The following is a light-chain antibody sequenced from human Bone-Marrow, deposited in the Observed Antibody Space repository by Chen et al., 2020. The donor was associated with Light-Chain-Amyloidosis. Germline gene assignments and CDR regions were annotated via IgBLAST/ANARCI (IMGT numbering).Light chain of an antibody. Sequence: EIVLTQSPATLSLSPGERVTLSCGASESVSSNYVAWYQVRPGLAPRLVIYDASRRATGIPDRFSGSGSGTDFTLTIRRLEPEDSAIYYCQQYGSSPFTFGPGAKVDLK. CDR1: ESVSSNY. CDR3: QQYGSSPFT. CDR2: DAS. J-gene: IGKJ3*01. V-gene: IGKV3D-20*01.